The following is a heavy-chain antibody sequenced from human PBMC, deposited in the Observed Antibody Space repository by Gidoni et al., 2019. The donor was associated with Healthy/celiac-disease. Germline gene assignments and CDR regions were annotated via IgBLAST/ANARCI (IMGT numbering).Heavy chain of an antibody. D-gene: IGHD6-19*01. Sequence: EVQLLESGGGLVQPGGSLRLSCAASGFTFSSYAMSWVRQAPGKGLAWVSAISGSGGSTYYADAVKGRFTISRDNAKNTLYLQMNSLRAEDTAVYYCAKDRVAGTPPYFNYWGQGTLVTVSS. CDR3: AKDRVAGTPPYFNY. CDR2: ISGSGGST. V-gene: IGHV3-23*01. CDR1: GFTFSSYA. J-gene: IGHJ4*02.